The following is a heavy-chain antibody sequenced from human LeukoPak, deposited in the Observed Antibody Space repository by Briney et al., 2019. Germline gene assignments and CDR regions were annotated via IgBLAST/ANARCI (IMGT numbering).Heavy chain of an antibody. CDR1: GGSISSYY. J-gene: IGHJ4*02. CDR3: AREDKYCSATSCHYFDS. D-gene: IGHD2-2*01. CDR2: IYYSGST. V-gene: IGHV4-59*01. Sequence: SETLSLTCTVSGGSISSYYWSWIRQPPGKGLEWIGYIYYSGSTNYNPSLKSRVTISVDTSKNQFSLKLSSVTAADTAMYFCAREDKYCSATSCHYFDSWGQGTLVTVSS.